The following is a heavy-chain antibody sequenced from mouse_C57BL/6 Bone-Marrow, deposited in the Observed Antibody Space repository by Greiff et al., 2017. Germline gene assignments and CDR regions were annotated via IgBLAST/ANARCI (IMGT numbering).Heavy chain of an antibody. J-gene: IGHJ4*01. D-gene: IGHD2-1*01. CDR2: IDPENGDT. V-gene: IGHV14-4*01. CDR3: TTGGNYVAMDY. CDR1: GFNIKDAY. Sequence: EVQGVESGAELVRPGASVKLSCTASGFNIKDAYMHWVKQRPEQGLEWIGWIDPENGDTEYASKFQGKATLTADTSSNTAYLQRRSLTSEDAAVYYCTTGGNYVAMDYWGQGTSVTVSS.